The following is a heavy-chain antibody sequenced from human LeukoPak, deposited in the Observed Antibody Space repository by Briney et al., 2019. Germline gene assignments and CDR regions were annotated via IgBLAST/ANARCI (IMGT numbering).Heavy chain of an antibody. Sequence: GGSLRLSCAASGFTFSDYYMNWIRQAPGKGLEWVSYISGSDSTIYYTDSVKGRFTISRDNAKNSLFLQMNSRRAEDTAVYYCARAGYSGSIDSWGQGTLVTVSS. D-gene: IGHD5-24*01. CDR2: ISGSDSTI. V-gene: IGHV3-11*04. CDR1: GFTFSDYY. CDR3: ARAGYSGSIDS. J-gene: IGHJ4*02.